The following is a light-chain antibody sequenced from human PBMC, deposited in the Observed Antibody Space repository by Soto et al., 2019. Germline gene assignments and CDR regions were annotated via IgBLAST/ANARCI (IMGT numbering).Light chain of an antibody. CDR3: QQYNSYSWT. Sequence: GGRVTIACRASQSISSWLAWYQQKPGKAPKLLIYDASSLESGVPSRFSGNGSGTEFTLTISSLQPDDFATYYCQQYNSYSWTFGQGTKVDIK. J-gene: IGKJ1*01. V-gene: IGKV1-5*01. CDR2: DAS. CDR1: QSISSW.